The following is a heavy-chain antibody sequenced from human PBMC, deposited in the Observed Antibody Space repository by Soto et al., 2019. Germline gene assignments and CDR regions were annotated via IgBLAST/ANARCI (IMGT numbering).Heavy chain of an antibody. Sequence: VGSLRHSCAASGLTCSSYWMSWVRQATGKGLEWVANIKQDGSEKYYVDSVKGRFTISRDNAKNSLYLQMNSLRAEDTAVYYCARGMYYYDSSGYYKEDDAFDIWGQGTIVTVSS. CDR3: ARGMYYYDSSGYYKEDDAFDI. CDR1: GLTCSSYW. J-gene: IGHJ3*02. V-gene: IGHV3-7*05. CDR2: IKQDGSEK. D-gene: IGHD3-22*01.